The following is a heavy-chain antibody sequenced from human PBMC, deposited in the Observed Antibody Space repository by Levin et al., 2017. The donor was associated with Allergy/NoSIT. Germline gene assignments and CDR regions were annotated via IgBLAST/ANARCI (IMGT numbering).Heavy chain of an antibody. V-gene: IGHV3-74*01. CDR1: GLTFSGYW. J-gene: IGHJ4*02. CDR3: ARDLETDGSGRSYDY. Sequence: ASVKVSCAASGLTFSGYWMHWVRQAPGKGLVWVSRIDSDGSSTNYADSVKGRFTISRDNAKNTLYLQMNSLRAEDTAVYYCARDLETDGSGRSYDYWGQGTVVTVSS. D-gene: IGHD3-10*01. CDR2: IDSDGSST.